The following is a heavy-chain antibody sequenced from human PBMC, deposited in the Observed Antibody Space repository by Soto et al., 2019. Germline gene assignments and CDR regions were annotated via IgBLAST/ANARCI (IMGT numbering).Heavy chain of an antibody. D-gene: IGHD3-9*01. Sequence: SETLSLTCTVSGGSISSYYWSWIRQPPGKGLEWIGYIYYSGSTNYNPSLKSRVTISVDTPTHQFSLKLSSVTAADTAVYYCARLGAYYDILTGDYYYYMDVWGKGTTVTVSS. V-gene: IGHV4-59*08. CDR2: IYYSGST. CDR1: GGSISSYY. CDR3: ARLGAYYDILTGDYYYYMDV. J-gene: IGHJ6*03.